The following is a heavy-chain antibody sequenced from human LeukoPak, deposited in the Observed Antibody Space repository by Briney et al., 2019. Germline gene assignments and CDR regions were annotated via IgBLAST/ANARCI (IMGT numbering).Heavy chain of an antibody. CDR1: GGSISSYY. V-gene: IGHV4-59*01. CDR3: AGDDDTAGIDY. D-gene: IGHD1-1*01. CDR2: ISYSGST. J-gene: IGHJ4*02. Sequence: PSETLSLTCTVSGGSISSYYWSWLRQTPEKGLEWIGYISYSGSTNYNPSLKSRVTISADTSKNQFSLKLRSVTAADTAVYYCAGDDDTAGIDYWGQGTLVTVSS.